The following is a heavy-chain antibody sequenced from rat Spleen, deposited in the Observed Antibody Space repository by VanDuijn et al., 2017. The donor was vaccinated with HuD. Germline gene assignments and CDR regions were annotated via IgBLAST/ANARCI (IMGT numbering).Heavy chain of an antibody. CDR2: ITNAAGKV. J-gene: IGHJ2*01. CDR1: GFTFSSFA. CDR3: ARRDFSSFIYAFFDY. V-gene: IGHV5-25*01. D-gene: IGHD1-2*01. Sequence: EVQLVESGGGLVQPGRSLKLSCAASGFTFSSFAMAWVRQAPGKGLEWVASITNAAGKVHYPDSVKGRSTIARDNAKSSLYLQMDSLRSEDTATYFCARRDFSSFIYAFFDYWGQGVMVTVSS.